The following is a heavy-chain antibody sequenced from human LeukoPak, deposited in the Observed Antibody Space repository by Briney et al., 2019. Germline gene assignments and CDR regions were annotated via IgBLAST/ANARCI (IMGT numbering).Heavy chain of an antibody. CDR1: GFTVSSNY. Sequence: GGSLRLSCAASGFTVSSNYMSWVCQAPGKGLEWVSVIYSGGSTYYADSVKGRFTISRDNSKNTLYLQMNSLRAEDTAVYYCARAEMATILFNYWGQGTLVTVSS. J-gene: IGHJ4*02. CDR3: ARAEMATILFNY. V-gene: IGHV3-66*01. CDR2: IYSGGST. D-gene: IGHD5-24*01.